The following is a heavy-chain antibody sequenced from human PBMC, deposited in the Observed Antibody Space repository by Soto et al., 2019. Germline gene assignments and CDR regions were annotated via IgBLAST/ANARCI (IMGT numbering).Heavy chain of an antibody. J-gene: IGHJ6*02. CDR2: ISYDGSKE. CDR3: AKDLEGGSYWSRYYYYGMDV. V-gene: IGHV3-30*18. D-gene: IGHD1-26*01. Sequence: GGSLRLSCAASGFTFNIYGMQWVRQAPGKGLEWVAVISYDGSKEYYGDSVKGRFTISRDNSKNTLYLQMNSLRAEDTAVYYCAKDLEGGSYWSRYYYYGMDVWGQGTTVTVSS. CDR1: GFTFNIYG.